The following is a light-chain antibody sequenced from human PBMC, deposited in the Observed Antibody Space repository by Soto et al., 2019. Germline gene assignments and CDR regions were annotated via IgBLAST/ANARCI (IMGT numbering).Light chain of an antibody. J-gene: IGLJ2*01. V-gene: IGLV2-18*01. Sequence: QSALTQPPSVSGSPGQSVTISCTGTSEVGSYNRVSWYQQPPGTSPKLLIYDVTKRPLGVSDRFSGSKSGNTASLTISGLQAEDDAYYYCGLYTLSDTVVLGGGTKLTVL. CDR1: SEVGSYNR. CDR2: DVT. CDR3: GLYTLSDTVV.